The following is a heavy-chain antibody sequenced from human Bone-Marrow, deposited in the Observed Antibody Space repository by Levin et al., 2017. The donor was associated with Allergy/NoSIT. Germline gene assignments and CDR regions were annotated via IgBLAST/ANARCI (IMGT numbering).Heavy chain of an antibody. D-gene: IGHD2-15*01. CDR1: GFDFNIFP. Sequence: GESLKISCAASGFDFNIFPMSWVRQAPGKGLEWVSGLSGSGESKYYADSVKGRFIISRDNSKETVYLQMTGLRADDTAMYFCAKGDRRSGSGGSFFDYWGQGAQVTVSS. V-gene: IGHV3-23*01. CDR2: LSGSGESK. J-gene: IGHJ4*02. CDR3: AKGDRRSGSGGSFFDY.